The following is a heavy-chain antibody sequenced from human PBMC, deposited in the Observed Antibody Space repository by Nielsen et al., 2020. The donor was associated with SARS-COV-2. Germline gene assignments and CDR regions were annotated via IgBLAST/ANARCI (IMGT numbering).Heavy chain of an antibody. CDR2: IYYSGST. Sequence: SETLSLTCAVSGGSFSGYYWGWIRQPPGKGLEWIGSIYYSGSTYYDPSLKSRVTISLDTSRNQFSLKLSSVTAADTAVYYCARQNYYGSGTDDDYWGQGTLVTVSS. V-gene: IGHV4-39*07. CDR3: ARQNYYGSGTDDDY. D-gene: IGHD3-10*01. CDR1: GGSFSGYY. J-gene: IGHJ4*02.